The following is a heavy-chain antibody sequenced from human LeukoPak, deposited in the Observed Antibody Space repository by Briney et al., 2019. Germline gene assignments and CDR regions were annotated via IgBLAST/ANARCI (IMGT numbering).Heavy chain of an antibody. Sequence: PGGSLRLSCAASGFSFSRSSMGWVRQAPGKGLEWVSSITASSSNIYYADSVKGRFTISRDNLEKSVYLQMNSLRADDTAVYYCARLLGDRTIYDYWGQGTLVTVSS. V-gene: IGHV3-21*01. D-gene: IGHD2-21*01. CDR3: ARLLGDRTIYDY. CDR2: ITASSSNI. J-gene: IGHJ4*02. CDR1: GFSFSRSS.